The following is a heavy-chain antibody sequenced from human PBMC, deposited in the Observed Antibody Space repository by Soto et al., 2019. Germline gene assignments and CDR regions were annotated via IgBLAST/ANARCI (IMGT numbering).Heavy chain of an antibody. CDR2: IRCYNGKT. J-gene: IGHJ6*02. V-gene: IGHV1-18*01. CDR3: ARDAPPPERRFLEGHNYGSNGMDV. CDR1: GYSFTAYG. D-gene: IGHD3-3*01. Sequence: QVQVVQSGDEVKETGASVRVSCKTSGYSFTAYGISWVRQAPGQGREWMGWIRCYNGKTKYAQKVQGRVTMTTDTSTSSAYMKEKSLRSDDTAIYYCARDAPPPERRFLEGHNYGSNGMDVWGQGTTVTVSS.